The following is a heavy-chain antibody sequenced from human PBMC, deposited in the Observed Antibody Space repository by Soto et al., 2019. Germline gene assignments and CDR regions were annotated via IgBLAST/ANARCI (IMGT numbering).Heavy chain of an antibody. Sequence: PGGSLRLSCAASGFTFSDHYMDWVRLAPGKGLEWVGRIKNKANSYTTQYAASVKGRFTISRDDSKNSLYLQMDSLKTEDTAVYFCSTKMNIEVTRSDYFGQGPLVTVSS. D-gene: IGHD6-19*01. CDR3: STKMNIEVTRSDY. J-gene: IGHJ4*02. CDR2: IKNKANSYTT. CDR1: GFTFSDHY. V-gene: IGHV3-72*01.